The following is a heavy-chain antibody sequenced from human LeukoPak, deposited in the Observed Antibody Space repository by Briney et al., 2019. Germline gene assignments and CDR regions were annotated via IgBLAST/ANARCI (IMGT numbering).Heavy chain of an antibody. Sequence: GGSLRLSCAASGFTFSSFSMNWVRRAPGKGLEWVSSISSSSSYMYYADSMKGRFTISRDNAKNSLYLQMNSLRAEDTAVYYCARDGVLAFDIWGQGTMVTVSS. CDR1: GFTFSSFS. CDR3: ARDGVLAFDI. J-gene: IGHJ3*02. CDR2: ISSSSSYM. D-gene: IGHD2-8*02. V-gene: IGHV3-21*01.